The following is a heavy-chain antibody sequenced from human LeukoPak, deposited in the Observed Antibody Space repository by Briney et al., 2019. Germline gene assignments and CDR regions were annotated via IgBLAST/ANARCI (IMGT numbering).Heavy chain of an antibody. CDR3: ARIAAAVSYDAFDI. Sequence: GGSLRLSCAASGFTLSSYWMHWVRQAPGKGLVWVSRINSDGSSTTYADSVKGRFTISRDNAKNSLYLQMNSLRAEDTAVYYCARIAAAVSYDAFDIWGQGTMVTVSS. D-gene: IGHD6-13*01. J-gene: IGHJ3*02. CDR1: GFTLSSYW. V-gene: IGHV3-74*01. CDR2: INSDGSST.